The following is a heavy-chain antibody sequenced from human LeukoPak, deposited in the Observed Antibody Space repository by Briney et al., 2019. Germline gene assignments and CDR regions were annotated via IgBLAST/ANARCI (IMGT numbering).Heavy chain of an antibody. CDR2: IKSKTDGGTT. CDR1: GFTFSNAW. D-gene: IGHD6-19*01. J-gene: IGHJ5*02. Sequence: PGGSLRLSCAASGFTFSNAWMSWVRQAPGKGLEWVGRIKSKTDGGTTDYAAPVKGRFTISRDDSKNTLYLQMNSLKTEDTAVYYCTTASIAVAGGVFDPWGQGTLVTVSS. CDR3: TTASIAVAGGVFDP. V-gene: IGHV3-15*01.